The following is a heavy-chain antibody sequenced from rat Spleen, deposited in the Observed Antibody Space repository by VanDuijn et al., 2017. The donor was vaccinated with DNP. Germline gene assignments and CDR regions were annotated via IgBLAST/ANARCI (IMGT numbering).Heavy chain of an antibody. Sequence: QVQLKESGPGLVQPSQTLSLTCTVAGFSLTSYNVHWVRQPPGKGLEWMGVIWNTGGTRYNSALKSRLSISKDTSKSQVFLKMNSLQTEDTATYYCARDGIAAISTSFDYWGQGVMVTVSS. D-gene: IGHD1-2*01. CDR2: IWNTGGT. J-gene: IGHJ2*01. V-gene: IGHV2-41*01. CDR1: GFSLTSYN. CDR3: ARDGIAAISTSFDY.